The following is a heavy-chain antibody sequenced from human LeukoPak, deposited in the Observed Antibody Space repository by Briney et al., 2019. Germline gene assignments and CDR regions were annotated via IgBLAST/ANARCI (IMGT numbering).Heavy chain of an antibody. CDR2: ISWNSGSI. V-gene: IGHV3-9*01. CDR3: AKISYYYDSSGYYLDYFDS. J-gene: IGHJ4*02. D-gene: IGHD3-22*01. Sequence: GGSLRLSCAASGFTFDDYVMHWVRQAPGKGLEWVSGISWNSGSIGYADSVKGRFTISRDNSKNTLYLQMNSLRAEDTAVYYCAKISYYYDSSGYYLDYFDSWGQGTLVTVSS. CDR1: GFTFDDYV.